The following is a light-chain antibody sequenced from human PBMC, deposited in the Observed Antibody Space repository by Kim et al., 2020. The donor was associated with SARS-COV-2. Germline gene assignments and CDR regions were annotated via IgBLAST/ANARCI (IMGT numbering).Light chain of an antibody. CDR1: SSDIGSNT. Sequence: QSVLTQPPSASGTPGQRVTISCSGSSSDIGSNTVNWYQHLPGTAPKLLIYSNNRRPSGVPDRFSGSKSGNSASLAISGLQSADEADYYCATWDESLNAPFFFGTGTKVHVL. J-gene: IGLJ1*01. V-gene: IGLV1-44*01. CDR3: ATWDESLNAPFF. CDR2: SNN.